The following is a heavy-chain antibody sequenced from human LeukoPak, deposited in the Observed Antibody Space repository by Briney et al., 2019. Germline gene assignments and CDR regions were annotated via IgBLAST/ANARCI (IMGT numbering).Heavy chain of an antibody. D-gene: IGHD3-22*01. Sequence: SVKVSCKASGGTFGTSAISWVRQAPGLGLEWVGGIIPIFGAPDYAQKVQGRVTITTDESTTTAYMELSSLRSEDTAVYYCARARSPSSGYLLRDHNWFDPWGQGTLVTVSS. J-gene: IGHJ5*02. V-gene: IGHV1-69*05. CDR2: IIPIFGAP. CDR3: ARARSPSSGYLLRDHNWFDP. CDR1: GGTFGTSA.